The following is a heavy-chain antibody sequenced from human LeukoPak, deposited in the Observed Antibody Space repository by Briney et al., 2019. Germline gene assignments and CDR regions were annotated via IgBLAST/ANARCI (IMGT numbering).Heavy chain of an antibody. Sequence: GGSLRLSCAASGFTFSSAWMTWVRQAPGKGLEWVSAISGSGGRTYYADSVRGRFTISRDNSKNTLNLQMNSLRADDTAVYYCAKDSGFAYSSSWYRVDAFDIWGQGTMVTVSS. CDR1: GFTFSSAW. D-gene: IGHD6-13*01. V-gene: IGHV3-23*01. J-gene: IGHJ3*02. CDR2: ISGSGGRT. CDR3: AKDSGFAYSSSWYRVDAFDI.